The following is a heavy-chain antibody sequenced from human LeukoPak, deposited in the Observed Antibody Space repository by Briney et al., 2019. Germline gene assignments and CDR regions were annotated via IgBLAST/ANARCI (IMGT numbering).Heavy chain of an antibody. Sequence: EASVKVSCKASGYTFTTYYMHWVRQAPGHGVEWMGIINPNGGSTSYAQNRVTMTRDTSTSTFYMELSSLKSEDTAVYYCARASNYGSGNYHLDYWGQGTLVTVSS. CDR2: INPNGGST. D-gene: IGHD3-10*01. V-gene: IGHV1-46*01. CDR3: ARASNYGSGNYHLDY. J-gene: IGHJ4*02. CDR1: GYTFTTYY.